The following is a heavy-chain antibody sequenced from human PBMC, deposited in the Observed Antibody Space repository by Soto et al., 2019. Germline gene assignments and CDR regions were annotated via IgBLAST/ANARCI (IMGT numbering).Heavy chain of an antibody. CDR1: GFTFSSYA. D-gene: IGHD2-15*01. CDR2: VSIGGST. J-gene: IGHJ4*02. CDR3: AKRRGAGGHFDY. Sequence: GASLRLSCEASGFTFSSYAMGWVRQGPGKGLEWVAVVSIGGSTHYAVSVRGRFTISRDNSKNTLSLQMNSLTAEDTPVYFCAKRRGAGGHFDYWGQGALVTVYS. V-gene: IGHV3-23*01.